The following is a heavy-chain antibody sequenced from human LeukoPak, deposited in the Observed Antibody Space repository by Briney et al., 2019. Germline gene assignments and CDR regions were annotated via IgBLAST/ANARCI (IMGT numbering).Heavy chain of an antibody. Sequence: GGSLRLSCAASGFTFSGHWMNWVRQAPGKGLEWVAVISYDGSNKYYADSVKGRFTISRDNSKNTLYLQMNSLRAEDTAVYYCARGPGNYYYMDVWGKGTTVTVSS. CDR1: GFTFSGHW. V-gene: IGHV3-30*03. CDR2: ISYDGSNK. J-gene: IGHJ6*03. CDR3: ARGPGNYYYMDV. D-gene: IGHD1-14*01.